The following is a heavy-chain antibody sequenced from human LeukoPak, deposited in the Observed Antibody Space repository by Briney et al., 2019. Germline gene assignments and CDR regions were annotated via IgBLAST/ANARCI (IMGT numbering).Heavy chain of an antibody. J-gene: IGHJ4*02. CDR3: ARGYSYGSY. CDR2: IYYTGST. V-gene: IGHV4-59*01. CDR1: GSSLSSYY. Sequence: SETLSLTCTVSGSSLSSYYWSWIRPPPGKGLEWIGYIYYTGSTNYNPSLKSRVTISVDTSKNQFSLKLNSVTAADTAVYYCARGYSYGSYWGQGILVTVSS. D-gene: IGHD5-18*01.